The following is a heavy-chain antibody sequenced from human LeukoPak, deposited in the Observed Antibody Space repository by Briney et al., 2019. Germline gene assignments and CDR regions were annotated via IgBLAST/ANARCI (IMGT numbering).Heavy chain of an antibody. Sequence: GGSLRLSCAASGFTFSSYEMNWVRQAPGKGLEWVSYISSSGSTIYYADPVKGRFTISRDNAKNSLYLQMNSLRAEDTAVYYCASRKQWDMIDYWGQGTLVTVSS. V-gene: IGHV3-48*03. D-gene: IGHD2-15*01. CDR1: GFTFSSYE. CDR2: ISSSGSTI. CDR3: ASRKQWDMIDY. J-gene: IGHJ4*02.